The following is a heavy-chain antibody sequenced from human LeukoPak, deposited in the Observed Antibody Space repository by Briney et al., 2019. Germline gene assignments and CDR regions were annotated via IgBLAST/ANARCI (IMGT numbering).Heavy chain of an antibody. CDR1: GGTFSSYA. D-gene: IGHD3-22*01. CDR3: ARDRTYYYDSSGYFHYYYMDV. Sequence: SVKVSCKASGGTFSSYAISWVRLAPGQGREWMGRIIPIFGTANYAQKFKGRVTITTDESTSTAYMELSSLRSEDTAVYYCARDRTYYYDSSGYFHYYYMDVWGKGTTVTVSS. J-gene: IGHJ6*03. V-gene: IGHV1-69*05. CDR2: IIPIFGTA.